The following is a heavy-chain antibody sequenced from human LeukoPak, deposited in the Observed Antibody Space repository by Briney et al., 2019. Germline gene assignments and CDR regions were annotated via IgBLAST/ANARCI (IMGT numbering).Heavy chain of an antibody. CDR3: ARGGYYYDSSPFDY. D-gene: IGHD3-22*01. CDR2: IWYDGSNK. J-gene: IGHJ4*02. V-gene: IGHV3-33*01. Sequence: GRSLRLSCAASGFTFSSYGMHWVRQAPVKGLEWVAVIWYDGSNKYYADSVKGRFTISRDNSKNTLYLQMNSLRAEDTAVYYCARGGYYYDSSPFDYWGQGTLVTVSS. CDR1: GFTFSSYG.